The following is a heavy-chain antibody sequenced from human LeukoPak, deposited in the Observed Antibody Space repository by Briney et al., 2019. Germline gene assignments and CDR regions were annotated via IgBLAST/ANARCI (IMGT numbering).Heavy chain of an antibody. Sequence: GGSLRLSCAASGFTFSSYSMNWVRQAPGKGLEWVSSISSSSSSYIYYADSVKGRFTISRDNAKNSLYLQMNSLRAEDTAVYYCARSWKFGCSSTSCYWGAFDIWGQGTMVTVSS. J-gene: IGHJ3*02. V-gene: IGHV3-21*01. CDR1: GFTFSSYS. D-gene: IGHD2-2*01. CDR3: ARSWKFGCSSTSCYWGAFDI. CDR2: ISSSSSSYI.